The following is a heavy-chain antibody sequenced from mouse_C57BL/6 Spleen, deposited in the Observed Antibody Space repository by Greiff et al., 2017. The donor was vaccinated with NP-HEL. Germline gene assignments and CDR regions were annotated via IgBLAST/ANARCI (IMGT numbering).Heavy chain of an antibody. Sequence: EVQLHQSGAELVKPGASVKLSCTASGFNIKDYYMHWVKQRTEQGLEWIGRIDPEDGETKYAPKFQGKATITADTSSNTADLQLSSLTSEDTAVYYCARSLPDWYFDVWGTGTTVTVSS. CDR3: ARSLPDWYFDV. CDR1: GFNIKDYY. CDR2: IDPEDGET. J-gene: IGHJ1*03. D-gene: IGHD2-10*01. V-gene: IGHV14-2*01.